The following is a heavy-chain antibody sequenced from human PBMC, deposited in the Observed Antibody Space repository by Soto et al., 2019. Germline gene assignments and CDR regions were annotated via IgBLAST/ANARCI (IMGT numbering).Heavy chain of an antibody. J-gene: IGHJ4*02. D-gene: IGHD1-26*01. CDR3: AKDKTESYYYPAYFDY. V-gene: IGHV3-30*18. CDR1: GFTFSSYG. CDR2: ISYDGSNK. Sequence: GGSLRLSCAASGFTFSSYGMHWVRQAPGKGLEWVAVISYDGSNKYYADSVRGRFTISRDNSKNTLYLQMNSLRAEDTAVYYCAKDKTESYYYPAYFDYWGQGTLVTVSS.